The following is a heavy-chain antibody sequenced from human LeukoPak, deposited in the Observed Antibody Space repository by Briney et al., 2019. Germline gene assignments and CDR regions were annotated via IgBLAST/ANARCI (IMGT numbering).Heavy chain of an antibody. V-gene: IGHV1-18*01. Sequence: ASVKVSCKASGYTFTSYGISWVRQAPGRGLEWMGWISAYNGNTNYAQKLQGRVTMTTDTSTSTAYMELRSLRSDDTAVYYCARINNYYGSGNAFDIWGQGTMVTVSS. J-gene: IGHJ3*02. CDR3: ARINNYYGSGNAFDI. D-gene: IGHD3-10*01. CDR2: ISAYNGNT. CDR1: GYTFTSYG.